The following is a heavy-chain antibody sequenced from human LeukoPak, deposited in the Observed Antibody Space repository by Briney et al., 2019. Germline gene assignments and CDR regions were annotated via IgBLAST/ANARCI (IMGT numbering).Heavy chain of an antibody. J-gene: IGHJ5*02. V-gene: IGHV4-30-2*01. D-gene: IGHD3-10*01. CDR3: ARELWFVNAPGSWLDP. CDR1: GDSISSGDYS. CDR2: IFHTGNS. Sequence: PSETLSLTCTVSGDSISSGDYSWGWIRQPPGKGLEWIGYIFHTGNSYYNPSLRSRVAISVDRSRNQFSLRLTSVTAADTAVYYCARELWFVNAPGSWLDPWGPGTLVAVSS.